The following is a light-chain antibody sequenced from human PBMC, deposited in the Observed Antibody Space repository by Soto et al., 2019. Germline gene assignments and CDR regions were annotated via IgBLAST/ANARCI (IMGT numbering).Light chain of an antibody. CDR1: QRISSW. J-gene: IGKJ4*01. CDR3: QQTSSLLLT. CDR2: PAS. Sequence: DIQLTQSPSTLSASVGDRVTITCRASQRISSWLAWYQQKPGKAPKILIYPASNLQDGVPSRFSGSGSGTSFSLTIISLQPEDFATYYCQQTSSLLLTFGGGTKVEI. V-gene: IGKV1-12*01.